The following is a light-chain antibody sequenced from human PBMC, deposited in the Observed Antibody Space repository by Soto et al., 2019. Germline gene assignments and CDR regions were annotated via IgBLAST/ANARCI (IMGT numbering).Light chain of an antibody. V-gene: IGKV1-39*01. J-gene: IGKJ2*01. CDR1: QYIRNY. Sequence: DIQMTQSPSSLSSSIGDRVTITCRASQYIRNYLNWYQQKPGQAPNLLIYASSSLRGGVPSRFRGSGSGTEFTLTISRLQPEDFATYYCQQGHTLPYTFGQGTNLGI. CDR3: QQGHTLPYT. CDR2: ASS.